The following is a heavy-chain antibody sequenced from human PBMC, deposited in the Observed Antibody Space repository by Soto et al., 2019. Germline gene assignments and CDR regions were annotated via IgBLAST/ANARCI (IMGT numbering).Heavy chain of an antibody. D-gene: IGHD3-10*02. CDR3: ARDLFGELLKETITQAXYYCATDF. Sequence: SQTLSLTCAISGDSVSSNSAAWNWIRQSPSRGLEWLGRTYYRSKWYNDYAVSVKSRITINPDTSKNQFSLQLNSVTPEDTAVYYCARDLFGELLKETITQAXYYCATDFWGKGTMVTVSS. CDR1: GDSVSSNSAA. J-gene: IGHJ6*04. CDR2: TYYRSKWYN. V-gene: IGHV6-1*01.